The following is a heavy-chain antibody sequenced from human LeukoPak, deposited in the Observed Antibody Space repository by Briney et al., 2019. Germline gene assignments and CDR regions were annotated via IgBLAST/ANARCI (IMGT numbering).Heavy chain of an antibody. J-gene: IGHJ4*02. Sequence: GGPLRLSCAASGFTFSQYGIHWVRQAPGEGLEWVAVIWYDGSNKYYTDSVKGRFTISRDNSQNTLYLQMNSLRAEDTAIYYCVRGRYSSSWYLDYWGQGTLVTVSS. CDR1: GFTFSQYG. CDR2: IWYDGSNK. CDR3: VRGRYSSSWYLDY. V-gene: IGHV3-33*01. D-gene: IGHD6-13*01.